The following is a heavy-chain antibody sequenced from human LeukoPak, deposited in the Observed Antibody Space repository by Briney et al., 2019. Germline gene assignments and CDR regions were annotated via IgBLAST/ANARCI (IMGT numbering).Heavy chain of an antibody. CDR1: GFTFSSYS. D-gene: IGHD5-24*01. Sequence: TGGSLRLSCAASGFTFSSYSMNWVRQAPGKGLEWVSYISSSSSTIYYADSVKGRFTISRDNSKKTLYLQMNSLRAEDTAVYYCARDGYNEEDWYFDLWGRGILVTVSS. J-gene: IGHJ2*01. CDR2: ISSSSSTI. CDR3: ARDGYNEEDWYFDL. V-gene: IGHV3-48*04.